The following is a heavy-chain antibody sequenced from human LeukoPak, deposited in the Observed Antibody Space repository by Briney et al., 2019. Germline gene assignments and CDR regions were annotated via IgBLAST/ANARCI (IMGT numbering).Heavy chain of an antibody. V-gene: IGHV4-59*01. Sequence: SETLSLTCTVSGGSTSGYYWTWIRQPPGEAFEYIGCIHYTGSSNYNPSLNSRVTISVDTSKNQFALKLTSVAAADTAVYYCARVVGGVGLDYWGQGALVTVSS. CDR2: IHYTGSS. J-gene: IGHJ4*02. D-gene: IGHD3-16*01. CDR3: ARVVGGVGLDY. CDR1: GGSTSGYY.